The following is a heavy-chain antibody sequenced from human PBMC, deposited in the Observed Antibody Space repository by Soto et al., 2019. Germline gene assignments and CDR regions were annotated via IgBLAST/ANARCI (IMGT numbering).Heavy chain of an antibody. CDR2: ISGSGGTT. J-gene: IGHJ3*02. D-gene: IGHD6-19*01. V-gene: IGHV3-23*01. CDR3: AKTANGWFSAFDI. CDR1: GFTFSSYA. Sequence: EVQLLECGGGLVQPGGSLRLSCAASGFTFSSYAMSWVRQAPGKGLEWVSAISGSGGTTYCADSVKGRFTFSRDNSKNTLYLQMNSLRAEDTAVYYCAKTANGWFSAFDIWGQGTMVTVSS.